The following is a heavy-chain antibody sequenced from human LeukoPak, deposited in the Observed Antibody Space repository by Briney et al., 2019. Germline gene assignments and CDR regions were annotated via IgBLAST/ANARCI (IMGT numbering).Heavy chain of an antibody. J-gene: IGHJ4*02. Sequence: GGSLRLSCAASGFTFSSYAMSWVRQAPGKGLEWVSAISGSGGSTYYADSVKGRFTISRDNSKNTLYLQMNSLRAEDTAVYYCAKGGVIGYCSSTSCQAQAYWGQGTLVTASS. D-gene: IGHD2-2*01. V-gene: IGHV3-23*01. CDR3: AKGGVIGYCSSTSCQAQAY. CDR1: GFTFSSYA. CDR2: ISGSGGST.